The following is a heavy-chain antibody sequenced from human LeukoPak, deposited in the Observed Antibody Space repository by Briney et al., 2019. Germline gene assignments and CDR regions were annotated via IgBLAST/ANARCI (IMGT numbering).Heavy chain of an antibody. V-gene: IGHV3-7*01. CDR1: GFAFSDSW. Sequence: GGSLRLSCAASGFAFSDSWMTWIRQAPGKGLEWVAFIKGDGSAKKYVDSVKGRFTISRDNAKNSLFLQMNSLRAEDTALYYCTRDVSGSYSFDYWGQGTLVAVSS. D-gene: IGHD1-26*01. CDR2: IKGDGSAK. J-gene: IGHJ4*02. CDR3: TRDVSGSYSFDY.